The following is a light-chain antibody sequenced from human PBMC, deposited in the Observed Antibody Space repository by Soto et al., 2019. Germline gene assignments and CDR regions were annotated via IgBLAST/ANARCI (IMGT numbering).Light chain of an antibody. J-gene: IGKJ1*01. CDR1: QSVSSN. CDR3: QQYNNWPQT. Sequence: EIVMTQSPATVSVSPGERATLSCRASQSVSSNLAWYHQKPGQAPRLLIYGSSTRATGIPARFSGSGSGTEFTLTISSLQSEDFAVYYCQQYNNWPQTFGQGTKVEIK. V-gene: IGKV3-15*01. CDR2: GSS.